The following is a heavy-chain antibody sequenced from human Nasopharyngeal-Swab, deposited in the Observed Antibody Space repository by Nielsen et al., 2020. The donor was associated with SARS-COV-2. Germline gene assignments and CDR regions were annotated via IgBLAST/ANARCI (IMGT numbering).Heavy chain of an antibody. Sequence: SETLSLTCTVSGGSISSYYWSWIRQPPGKGLEWIGYIYYSGSTNYNPSLKSRVTISVDTSKNQFSLKLSSVTAADTAVYYCARENSSSYYYYMDVWGKGTTVTVSS. CDR3: ARENSSSYYYYMDV. CDR2: IYYSGST. V-gene: IGHV4-59*12. J-gene: IGHJ6*03. CDR1: GGSISSYY. D-gene: IGHD5-18*01.